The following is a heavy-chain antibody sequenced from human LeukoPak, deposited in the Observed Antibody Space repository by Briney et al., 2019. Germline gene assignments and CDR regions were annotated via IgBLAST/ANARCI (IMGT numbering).Heavy chain of an antibody. CDR2: ISGSGGST. CDR1: GFTFSSYA. J-gene: IGHJ4*02. CDR3: TRGSYYYGSG. D-gene: IGHD3-10*01. V-gene: IGHV3-23*01. Sequence: GGSLRLSCAASGFTFSSYAMNWVRQAPGKGLEWVSTISGSGGSTYYADSVKGRITISRDNSKNTLYLEMNSLRAGDTAVYYCTRGSYYYGSGWGQGTLVTVSS.